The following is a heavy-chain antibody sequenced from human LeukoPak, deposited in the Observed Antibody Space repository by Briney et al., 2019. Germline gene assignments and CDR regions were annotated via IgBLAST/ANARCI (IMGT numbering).Heavy chain of an antibody. CDR2: INHSGST. CDR1: L. D-gene: IGHD6-13*01. V-gene: IGHV4-34*01. J-gene: IGHJ4*02. Sequence: SETLSLTCAVLLELDPPAPGKGLEWIGEINHSGSTNYNPSLKSRVTISVDTSKNQFSLKLSSVTAADTDCARGRGYSSSWTPIKYWGQGTLVTVSS. CDR3: ARGRGYSSSWTPIKY.